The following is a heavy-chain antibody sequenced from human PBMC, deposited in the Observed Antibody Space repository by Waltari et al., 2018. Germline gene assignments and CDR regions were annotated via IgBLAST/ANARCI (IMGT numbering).Heavy chain of an antibody. CDR2: ISYDGSNK. V-gene: IGHV3-30-3*01. CDR3: AREDAYSGSGVDC. J-gene: IGHJ4*02. Sequence: QVQLVESGGGVVQPGRSLRLSCAAYGFIISNYAMHWVRQTPGKGLEWVAVISYDGSNKYYEDSVKGRFTISRDNSKNTLYLQMKSLRAEDTAVYYCAREDAYSGSGVDCWGQGTLVTVSS. D-gene: IGHD5-12*01. CDR1: GFIISNYA.